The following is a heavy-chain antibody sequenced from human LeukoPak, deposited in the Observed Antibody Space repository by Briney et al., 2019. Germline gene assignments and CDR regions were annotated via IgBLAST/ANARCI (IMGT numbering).Heavy chain of an antibody. CDR1: GFTFSNAW. Sequence: GGSLRLSCAVSGFTFSNAWMTWVRQAPGRGLEWVSGISAGGDLTFHADPVKGRFTISRDNSKNTLYLQMNSLRADDTAEYYCAKSLLTTASGTGRAFDLWGQGTMVTVSS. J-gene: IGHJ3*01. CDR3: AKSLLTTASGTGRAFDL. V-gene: IGHV3-23*01. D-gene: IGHD1-26*01. CDR2: ISAGGDLT.